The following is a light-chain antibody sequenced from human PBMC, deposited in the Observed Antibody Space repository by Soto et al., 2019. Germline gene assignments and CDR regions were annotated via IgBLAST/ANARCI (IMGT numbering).Light chain of an antibody. J-gene: IGKJ1*01. CDR2: KAS. CDR3: QEYNSNWT. CDR1: QSISKY. V-gene: IGKV1-5*03. Sequence: DIQMTQSPSTLSASVGDRVTITFRASQSISKYLAWYQQKPGKAPKLLIYKASSLESGVPPRFSGSGSGTEFTLTISSLQPDDFGTYYCQEYNSNWTFGQGTKVDIK.